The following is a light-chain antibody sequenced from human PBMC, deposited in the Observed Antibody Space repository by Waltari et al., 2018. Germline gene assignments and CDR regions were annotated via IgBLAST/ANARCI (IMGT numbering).Light chain of an antibody. CDR1: QDIRNY. V-gene: IGKV1-33*01. J-gene: IGKJ5*01. CDR2: DAS. Sequence: DIQMTQSPSSLSAFVGDRVTITCRASQDIRNYLNWYQQKPGRAPKLLTYDASNLETGVRARFSGSRSGRELTFTIISLQPEDVATYYCQQYDNLPITFGQGTQLEIK. CDR3: QQYDNLPIT.